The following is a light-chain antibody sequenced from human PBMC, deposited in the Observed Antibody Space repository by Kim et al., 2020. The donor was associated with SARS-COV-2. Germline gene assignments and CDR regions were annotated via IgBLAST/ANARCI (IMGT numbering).Light chain of an antibody. V-gene: IGKV3-11*01. J-gene: IGKJ4*01. CDR1: QSVTSY. CDR3: QQRSNLPPGVT. CDR2: DAS. Sequence: EVVLTQSPATLSLSPGERATLSCRASQSVTSYLAWYQQRSGQAPRLLIYDASNRAPGVPARFSGSGSGTDFTLTINSLEPEDFAVYYCQQRSNLPPGVTFGGGTKVDIK.